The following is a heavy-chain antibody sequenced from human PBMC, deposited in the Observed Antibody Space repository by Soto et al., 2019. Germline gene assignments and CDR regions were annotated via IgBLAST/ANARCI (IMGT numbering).Heavy chain of an antibody. CDR1: GYSFISYW. D-gene: IGHD3-3*01. CDR3: ARLTLLFLEWQDHYGIDI. J-gene: IGHJ6*02. Sequence: PGEARRNPRKGSGYSFISYWISWVRQMPGKGLEWMGRIDPSDSYTNYSPSFQGHVTIAADKSISTAYLQWSSLKASDTAMYYCARLTLLFLEWQDHYGIDIWGQRTTVRVSS. V-gene: IGHV5-10-1*01. CDR2: IDPSDSYT.